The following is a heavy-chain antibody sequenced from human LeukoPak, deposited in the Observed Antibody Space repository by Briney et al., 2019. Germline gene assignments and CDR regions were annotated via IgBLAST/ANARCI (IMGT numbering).Heavy chain of an antibody. CDR1: GGSISSYY. V-gene: IGHV4-59*01. Sequence: SETLSLTCTVSGGSISSYYWSWIRQPPGKGLEWIGCIYYSGSTNYNPSLKSRVTISVDTSKNQFSLKLSSVTAADTAVYYCARVLGQWLVDIWGQGTMVTVSS. CDR2: IYYSGST. CDR3: ARVLGQWLVDI. J-gene: IGHJ3*02. D-gene: IGHD6-19*01.